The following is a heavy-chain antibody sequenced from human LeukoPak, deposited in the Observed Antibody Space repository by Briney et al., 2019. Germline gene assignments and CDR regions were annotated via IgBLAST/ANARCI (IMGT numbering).Heavy chain of an antibody. CDR3: AKDLVPAARPKYYLDY. V-gene: IGHV3-23*01. J-gene: IGHJ4*02. Sequence: GGSLRLSCAASGFTFSSYAMSWVRQAPGKGLEWVSAISGSGGSTYYADSVKGRFTISRDNSKNTLYLQMNSLRAEDTAVYYCAKDLVPAARPKYYLDYWGPGTLVTVSS. D-gene: IGHD2-2*02. CDR2: ISGSGGST. CDR1: GFTFSSYA.